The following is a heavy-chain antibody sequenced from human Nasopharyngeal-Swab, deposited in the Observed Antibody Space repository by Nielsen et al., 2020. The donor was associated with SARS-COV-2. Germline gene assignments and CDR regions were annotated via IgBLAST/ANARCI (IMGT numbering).Heavy chain of an antibody. J-gene: IGHJ4*02. CDR1: GFTFSSYS. Sequence: GESLKISCAASGFTFSSYSMNWVRQAPGKGLEWVSSISSSSSYIYYADSVKGRFTISRDNAKNSLYLQMNSLRAEDTAVYYCVRDGLYSAGGNWGQGTLVTVSS. CDR3: VRDGLYSAGGN. CDR2: ISSSSSYI. V-gene: IGHV3-21*01. D-gene: IGHD5-18*01.